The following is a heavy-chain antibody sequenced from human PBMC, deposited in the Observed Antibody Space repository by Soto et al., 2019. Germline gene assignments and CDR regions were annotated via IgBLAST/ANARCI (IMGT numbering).Heavy chain of an antibody. D-gene: IGHD6-19*01. CDR3: ARDAAVAGETDRFDS. CDR2: IYQNGHT. V-gene: IGHV4-4*02. Sequence: SETLSLTCTVSSGSIKTDVWWSWLRRPPGKGLEWIGEIYQNGHTNYNPSLKSRVTMSVDKSKNQFSLMLTSVTAAGTAMYYCARDAAVAGETDRFDSWGQGILVTVSS. J-gene: IGHJ4*02. CDR1: SGSIKTDVW.